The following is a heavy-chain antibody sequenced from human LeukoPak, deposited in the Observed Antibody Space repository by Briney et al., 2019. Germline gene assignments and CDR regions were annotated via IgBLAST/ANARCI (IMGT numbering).Heavy chain of an antibody. Sequence: GGSLRLSCVASGFTFSSYAMSWVRQAPGKGLEWVSAISGSGGSTYYADSVKGRFTISRDNSKNTLYLQMNSLRAEDTAVYYCAKDHTVTNIIDYWGQGTLVTVSS. CDR3: AKDHTVTNIIDY. D-gene: IGHD4-17*01. J-gene: IGHJ4*02. V-gene: IGHV3-23*01. CDR1: GFTFSSYA. CDR2: ISGSGGST.